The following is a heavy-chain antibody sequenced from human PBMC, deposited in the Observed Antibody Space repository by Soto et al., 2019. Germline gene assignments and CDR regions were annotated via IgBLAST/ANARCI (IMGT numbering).Heavy chain of an antibody. V-gene: IGHV3-48*03. CDR1: GFTFSSYE. CDR2: ISSSGSTI. CDR3: ARAPYYYDSSGPADHFDY. J-gene: IGHJ4*02. D-gene: IGHD3-22*01. Sequence: EVQLVESGGGLVQPGGSLRLSCAASGFTFSSYEMNWVRQAPGKGLEWVSYISSSGSTIYYADSVKGRFTISRDNAKNSLYLHMNSLRAEDTAVYYCARAPYYYDSSGPADHFDYWGQGTLVTVSS.